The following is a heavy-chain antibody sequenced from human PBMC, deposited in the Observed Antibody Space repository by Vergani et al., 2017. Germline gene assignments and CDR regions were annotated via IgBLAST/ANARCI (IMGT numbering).Heavy chain of an antibody. CDR1: GFSFPGYA. V-gene: IGHV3-23*01. CDR3: ARVAPSNSEVTPTAFDV. CDR2: VSGSSATP. J-gene: IGHJ3*01. D-gene: IGHD1-1*01. Sequence: EVQLLESGGGLVQPGGSLRLSCEASGFSFPGYAMSWVRQAPGKGLEWVSSVSGSSATPYYADSVKGRFTISRDNAKNSLYLQMNSLRADDTAVYFCARVAPSNSEVTPTAFDVWGQGTMVTVSS.